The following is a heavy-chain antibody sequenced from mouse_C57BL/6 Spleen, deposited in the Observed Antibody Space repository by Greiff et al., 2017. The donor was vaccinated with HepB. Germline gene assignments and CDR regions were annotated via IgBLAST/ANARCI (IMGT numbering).Heavy chain of an antibody. CDR1: GYTFTSYD. D-gene: IGHD1-1*01. V-gene: IGHV1-85*01. CDR2: IYPRDGST. Sequence: QVQLKESGPELVKPGASVKLSCKASGYTFTSYDINWVKQRPGQGLEWIGWIYPRDGSTKYNEKFKGKATLTVDTSSSTAYMELHSLTSEDSAVYFCASYYYGSSHWCFDVWGTGTTVTVSS. CDR3: ASYYYGSSHWCFDV. J-gene: IGHJ1*03.